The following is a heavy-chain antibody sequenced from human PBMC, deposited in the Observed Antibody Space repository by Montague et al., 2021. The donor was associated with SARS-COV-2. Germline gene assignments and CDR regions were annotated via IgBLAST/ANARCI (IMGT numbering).Heavy chain of an antibody. Sequence: SETLSLTCAVYGGSFSDYHWTWIRQSPGGGLEWIGQINYCGSTKYNPSPRSRVTISIDTSKNQFSLKLTSVTAADTAVYYCARGAPGYWGQGTLVTVSS. CDR2: INYCGST. CDR3: ARGAPGY. D-gene: IGHD1-1*01. V-gene: IGHV4-34*01. J-gene: IGHJ4*02. CDR1: GGSFSDYH.